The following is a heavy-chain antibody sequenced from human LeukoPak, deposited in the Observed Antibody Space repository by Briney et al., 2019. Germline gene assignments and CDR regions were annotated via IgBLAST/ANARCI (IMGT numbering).Heavy chain of an antibody. V-gene: IGHV1-69*13. CDR2: IIPIFGTA. CDR1: GGTFSSYA. J-gene: IGHJ3*02. CDR3: ARDAMIVAGGAFDI. D-gene: IGHD3-22*01. Sequence: GASVKVSCKASGGTFSSYAISWVRQAPGQGLEWMGGIIPIFGTANYAQKFQGRVTITADESTSTAYMELSSLRSEDTAVYYCARDAMIVAGGAFDIWGQGTMVTVSS.